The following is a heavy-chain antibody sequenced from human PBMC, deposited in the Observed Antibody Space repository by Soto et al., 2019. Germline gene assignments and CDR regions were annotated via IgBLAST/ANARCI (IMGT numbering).Heavy chain of an antibody. Sequence: QVQLVESGGGVVQPGRSLRLSCAASGFTFSSYGMHWVRQAPGKRLEWVAVISYDVSNKYYADSVKGRFTISRENSKNKLYLQMNSMRAEATAVYYCAKNHSLTGYLGSLYFDYWGQGTLVTVS. V-gene: IGHV3-30*18. CDR1: GFTFSSYG. D-gene: IGHD3-16*01. J-gene: IGHJ4*02. CDR2: ISYDVSNK. CDR3: AKNHSLTGYLGSLYFDY.